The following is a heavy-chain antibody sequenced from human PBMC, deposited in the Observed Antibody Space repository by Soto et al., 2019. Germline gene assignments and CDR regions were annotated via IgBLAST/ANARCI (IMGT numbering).Heavy chain of an antibody. CDR2: ITSSSSTI. CDR3: AIHTDYYDIGDYY. J-gene: IGHJ4*01. D-gene: IGHD3-22*01. CDR1: GFTFSSYS. V-gene: IGHV3-48*01. Sequence: PGGSLRLSCAASGFTFSSYSMNWVRQAPGKGLEWVSYITSSSSTIYYADSVKGRFTISRDNAKNSLDLQMNSLRAEDTAVYYCAIHTDYYDIGDYYWGQGTLVTVSS.